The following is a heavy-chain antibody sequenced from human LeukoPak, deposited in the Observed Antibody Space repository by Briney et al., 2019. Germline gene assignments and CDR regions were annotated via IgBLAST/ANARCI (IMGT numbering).Heavy chain of an antibody. CDR1: GGTFSSYA. CDR3: AGEYRRGYCSGGSCLRGVDP. V-gene: IGHV1-69*13. J-gene: IGHJ5*02. Sequence: SVKVSCKASGGTFSSYAISWVRQAPGQRLEWMGGIIPIFGTANYAQKFQGRVTITADESTSTAYMELSSLRSEDTAVYYCAGEYRRGYCSGGSCLRGVDPWGQGTLVTVSS. CDR2: IIPIFGTA. D-gene: IGHD2-15*01.